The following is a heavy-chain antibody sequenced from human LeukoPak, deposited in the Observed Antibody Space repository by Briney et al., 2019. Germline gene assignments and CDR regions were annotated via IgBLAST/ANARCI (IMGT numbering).Heavy chain of an antibody. D-gene: IGHD2-2*01. CDR2: IYYSGST. CDR1: GGSISSSSYY. CDR3: ARLSTSTYYYYMDV. Sequence: SETLSLTCTVSGGSISSSSYYWGWSRQPPGKGLEGIGSIYYSGSTYYNPSLKSRVTISVDTSKNQFSLKLSSVTAADTAVYYCARLSTSTYYYYMDVWGKGTTVTISS. V-gene: IGHV4-39*07. J-gene: IGHJ6*03.